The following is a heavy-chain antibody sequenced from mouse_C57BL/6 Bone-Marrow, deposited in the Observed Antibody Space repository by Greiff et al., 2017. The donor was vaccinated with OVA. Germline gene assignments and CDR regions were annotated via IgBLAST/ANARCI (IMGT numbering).Heavy chain of an antibody. CDR3: ARRGLPSMDY. D-gene: IGHD2-10*01. J-gene: IGHJ4*01. CDR1: GYAFSSSW. V-gene: IGHV1-82*01. CDR2: IYPGDGDT. Sequence: QVQLKESGPELVKPGASVKISCKASGYAFSSSWMNWVKQRPGKGLEWIGRIYPGDGDTNYNGKFKGKATLTADKSSSTAYMQLSSLTSEDSAVYFCARRGLPSMDYWGQGTSVTVSS.